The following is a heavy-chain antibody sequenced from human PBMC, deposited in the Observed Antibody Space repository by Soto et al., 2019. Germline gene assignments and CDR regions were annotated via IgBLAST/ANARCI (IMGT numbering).Heavy chain of an antibody. J-gene: IGHJ4*02. CDR1: GFTFSSYA. CDR3: AKDGTVPTRPYYFDY. V-gene: IGHV3-23*01. CDR2: ISGSGGST. D-gene: IGHD2-2*01. Sequence: GGSLRLSCAASGFTFSSYAMSWVRQAPGKGLEWVSAISGSGGSTYYADSVKGRFTISRDNSKNTLYLQMNSLRAEDTAVYYCAKDGTVPTRPYYFDYWGQGTLVTVSS.